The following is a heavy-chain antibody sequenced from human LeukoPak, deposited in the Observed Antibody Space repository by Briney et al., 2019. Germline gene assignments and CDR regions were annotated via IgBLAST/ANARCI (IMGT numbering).Heavy chain of an antibody. CDR2: VSGSGGST. CDR3: AKDLWDSGSQAYFDY. D-gene: IGHD3-10*01. V-gene: IGHV3-23*01. J-gene: IGHJ4*02. CDR1: GITFSSYA. Sequence: GGSLRLSCAASGITFSSYAISWVRQAPGKGPEWVSGVSGSGGSTYYADSVKGRFTISRDNSKNTLYLQMNSLRAEDTAVYYCAKDLWDSGSQAYFDYWGQGTLVTVSS.